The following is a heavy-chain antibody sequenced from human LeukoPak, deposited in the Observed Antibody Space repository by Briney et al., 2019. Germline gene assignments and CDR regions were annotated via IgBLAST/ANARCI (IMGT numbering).Heavy chain of an antibody. Sequence: ASVKVSCKTSGYTFIDYYVHWIRQAPGQGLGWMGGIIPIFGTANYAQKFQGRVTITADESTSTAYMELSSLRSEDTAVYYCARPKPLYCSGGSCYQRRYYYYYGMDVWGQGTTVTVSS. CDR3: ARPKPLYCSGGSCYQRRYYYYYGMDV. CDR2: IIPIFGTA. CDR1: GYTFIDYY. D-gene: IGHD2-15*01. V-gene: IGHV1-69*13. J-gene: IGHJ6*02.